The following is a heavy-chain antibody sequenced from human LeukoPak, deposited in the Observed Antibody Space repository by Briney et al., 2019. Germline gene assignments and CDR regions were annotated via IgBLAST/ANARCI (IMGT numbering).Heavy chain of an antibody. CDR2: IKQDGSEK. V-gene: IGHV3-7*01. D-gene: IGHD1-26*01. J-gene: IGHJ6*02. Sequence: GGSLRLSCAASGFTFSSYWMSWVRQAPGKGLEWVAKIKQDGSEKYYVDSVKGRFTISRDNAKHSLYLQMSSLRAEDTAVYYCARDLIVGATNYYYYGMDVWGQGTTVTVSS. CDR1: GFTFSSYW. CDR3: ARDLIVGATNYYYYGMDV.